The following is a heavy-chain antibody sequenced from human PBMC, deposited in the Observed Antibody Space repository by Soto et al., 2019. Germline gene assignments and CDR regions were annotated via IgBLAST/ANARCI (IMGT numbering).Heavy chain of an antibody. D-gene: IGHD4-17*01. CDR2: IYYTGMT. CDR3: ARGATVTQQFDY. CDR1: GASISTAY. Sequence: SETLSLTCTVSGASISTAYWSWIRQSPGKGLEWISYIYYTGMTNSSPSLKSRVTTSIDASKMQFSLRLSYVTAADTAVYYCARGATVTQQFDYWGQGALVTV. J-gene: IGHJ4*02. V-gene: IGHV4-59*01.